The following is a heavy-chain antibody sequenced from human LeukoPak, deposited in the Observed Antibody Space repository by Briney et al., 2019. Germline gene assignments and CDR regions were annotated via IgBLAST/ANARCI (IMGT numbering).Heavy chain of an antibody. CDR1: GGSFSGYY. CDR3: ARGPQVVVVPAAYYYYYGMDV. V-gene: IGHV4-34*01. Sequence: SETLSLTCAVYGGSFSGYYWSWIRQPPGKGLEWIGEINHSGSTNYNPSLKSRVTISVDTSKNQFSLKLCSVTAADTAVYYCARGPQVVVVPAAYYYYYGMDVWGQGTTVTVSS. J-gene: IGHJ6*02. D-gene: IGHD2-2*01. CDR2: INHSGST.